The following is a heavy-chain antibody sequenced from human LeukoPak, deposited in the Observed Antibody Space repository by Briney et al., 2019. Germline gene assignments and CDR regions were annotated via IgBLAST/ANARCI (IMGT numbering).Heavy chain of an antibody. CDR1: GFTFSSYS. CDR2: INPSGGST. CDR3: ARGAYSSSWYGWFDP. J-gene: IGHJ5*02. D-gene: IGHD6-13*01. V-gene: IGHV1-46*01. Sequence: GGSLRLSCAASGFTFSSYSMNWVRQAPGKGLEWMGIINPSGGSTSYAQKFQGRVTMTRDTSTSTVYMELSSLRSEDTAVYYCARGAYSSSWYGWFDPLGQGTLVTVSS.